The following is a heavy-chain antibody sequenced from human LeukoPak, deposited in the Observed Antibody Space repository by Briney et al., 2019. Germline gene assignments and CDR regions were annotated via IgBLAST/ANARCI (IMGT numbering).Heavy chain of an antibody. Sequence: PGGSLRLSCAASGFTFSSYAMHWVRQAPGKGLEWVAVISYDGSNKYYAGSVKGRFTISRDNSKNTLYLQMNSLRAEDTAVYYCARDRSGYDSYYYYGMDVWGQGTTVTVSS. V-gene: IGHV3-30-3*01. CDR2: ISYDGSNK. CDR1: GFTFSSYA. D-gene: IGHD5-12*01. CDR3: ARDRSGYDSYYYYGMDV. J-gene: IGHJ6*02.